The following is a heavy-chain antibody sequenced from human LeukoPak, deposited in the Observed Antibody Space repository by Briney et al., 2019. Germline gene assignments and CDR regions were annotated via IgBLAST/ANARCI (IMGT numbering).Heavy chain of an antibody. V-gene: IGHV4-39*07. CDR1: GGSISSSSYY. D-gene: IGHD6-19*01. Sequence: SETLSLTCTVSGGSISSSSYYWGWIRQPPGKGLEWIGSIYYSGSTYYNPSLKSRVTISVDTSKNQFSLKLSSVTAADTAVYYCARDGYSSGWGQSWFDPWGQGTLVTVSS. CDR2: IYYSGST. J-gene: IGHJ5*02. CDR3: ARDGYSSGWGQSWFDP.